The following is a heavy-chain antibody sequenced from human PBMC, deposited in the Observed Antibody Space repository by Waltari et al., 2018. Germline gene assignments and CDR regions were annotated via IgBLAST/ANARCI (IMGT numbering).Heavy chain of an antibody. J-gene: IGHJ4*02. CDR3: ARDPVVTAIQALGFDY. CDR2: IWYDGSNK. CDR1: GFTFSSYG. Sequence: QVQLVESGGGVVQPGRSLRLSCAASGFTFSSYGMHWVRQAPGKGLEWVAVIWYDGSNKYYADSVKGRFTISRDNSKNTLYLQMNSLRAEDTAVYYCARDPVVTAIQALGFDYWGQGTLVTVSS. V-gene: IGHV3-33*01. D-gene: IGHD2-21*02.